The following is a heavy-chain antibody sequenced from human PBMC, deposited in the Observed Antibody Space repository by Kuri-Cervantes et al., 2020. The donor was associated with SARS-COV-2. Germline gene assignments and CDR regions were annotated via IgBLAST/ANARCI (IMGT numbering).Heavy chain of an antibody. CDR1: GYTFTSNF. Sequence: ASVKVSCKASGYTFTSNFMHWVRQATGQGLEWMGVIDPIYGSTTSAQKFQGRVTMTRDRSTSTVYMELSSLRSDDTAVYYCAGGPNERKYYFDYWGQGTLVTVSS. D-gene: IGHD1-1*01. J-gene: IGHJ4*02. CDR2: IDPIYGST. V-gene: IGHV1-46*01. CDR3: AGGPNERKYYFDY.